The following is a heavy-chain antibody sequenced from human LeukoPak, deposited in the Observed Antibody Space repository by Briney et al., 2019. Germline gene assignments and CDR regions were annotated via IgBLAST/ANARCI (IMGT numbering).Heavy chain of an antibody. CDR2: FDPEDGET. D-gene: IGHD3-3*01. CDR3: AREARFLEWLSTYYFDY. J-gene: IGHJ4*02. CDR1: GYTLTELS. Sequence: GASVTVSCKVSGYTLTELSIHWVRQAPGKGLEWMGGFDPEDGETIYAQKFQGRVTMTEDTSTDTAYMELSSLRSEDTAVYYCAREARFLEWLSTYYFDYWGQGTLVTVSS. V-gene: IGHV1-24*01.